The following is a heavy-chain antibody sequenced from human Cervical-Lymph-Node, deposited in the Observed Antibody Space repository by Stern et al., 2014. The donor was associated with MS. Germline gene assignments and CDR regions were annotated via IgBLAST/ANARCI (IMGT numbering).Heavy chain of an antibody. CDR1: GYSFATYW. CDR2: IYPGGSDT. V-gene: IGHV5-51*03. Sequence: EVQLVESGAEVKKPGESLKISCKGSGYSFATYWIGWGRQMPGKGLVWMGIIYPGGSDTRYSPSFQGQVTISADKSISTAYLHWSSLKASDTAMYYCARPGDDTAKYGLDVWGQGTTVTVSS. J-gene: IGHJ6*02. D-gene: IGHD5-18*01. CDR3: ARPGDDTAKYGLDV.